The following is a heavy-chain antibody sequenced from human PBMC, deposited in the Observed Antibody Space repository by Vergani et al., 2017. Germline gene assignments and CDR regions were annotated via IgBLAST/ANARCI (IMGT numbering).Heavy chain of an antibody. D-gene: IGHD3-22*01. CDR1: GFTFSSYA. Sequence: QVQLVESGGGVVQPGRSLRLSCAASGFTFSSYAMHWVRQAPGKGLEWVAVISYVGSNKYYADSVKGRFTLSRDNSKNTLYLQMNSLSAEDTAVYYCYKPSGKTYYYDRRSDALDIWGQGTMVTVSS. J-gene: IGHJ3*02. CDR2: ISYVGSNK. CDR3: YKPSGKTYYYDRRSDALDI. V-gene: IGHV3-30*04.